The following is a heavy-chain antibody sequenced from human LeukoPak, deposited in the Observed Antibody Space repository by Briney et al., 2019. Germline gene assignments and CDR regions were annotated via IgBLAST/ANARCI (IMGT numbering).Heavy chain of an antibody. V-gene: IGHV4-34*01. CDR2: INHSGST. Sequence: SETLSLTCAVYGGSFSGYYWSWIRQPPGKGLEWIGEINHSGSTNYNPSLKSRVTISVDTSKNQFSLKLSSVTAADTAVYYCARKDRVLLWFGESRGYFDYWGQGTLVTVSP. CDR1: GGSFSGYY. CDR3: ARKDRVLLWFGESRGYFDY. J-gene: IGHJ4*02. D-gene: IGHD3-10*01.